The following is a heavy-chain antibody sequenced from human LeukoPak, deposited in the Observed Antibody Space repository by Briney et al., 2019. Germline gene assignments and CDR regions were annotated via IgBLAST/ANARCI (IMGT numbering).Heavy chain of an antibody. Sequence: IGEINHSGSTNYNPSLKSRVTISVDTSKNQFSLKLSSVTAADTAVYYCARVRSSGWLRPWGQGTLVTVSS. D-gene: IGHD6-19*01. CDR2: INHSGST. V-gene: IGHV4-34*01. CDR3: ARVRSSGWLRP. J-gene: IGHJ5*02.